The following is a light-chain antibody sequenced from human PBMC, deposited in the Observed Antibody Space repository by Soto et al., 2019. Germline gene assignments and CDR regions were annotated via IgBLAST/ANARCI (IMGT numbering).Light chain of an antibody. CDR1: ESISVW. Sequence: DVQMTQSPSTLSASIGDRVTITCRANESISVWLAWYQQKPGKAPNLLIYEASTLASGVPSRFSGSGSGTEFTLTISGLQPADCATYFCQQYDSYRFTFAQGTNLEI. J-gene: IGKJ2*01. CDR3: QQYDSYRFT. V-gene: IGKV1-5*03. CDR2: EAS.